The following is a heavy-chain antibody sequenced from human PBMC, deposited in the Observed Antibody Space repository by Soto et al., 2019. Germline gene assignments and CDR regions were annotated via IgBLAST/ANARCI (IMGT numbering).Heavy chain of an antibody. CDR1: GYTFTNYD. Sequence: ASVKVSFKASGYTFTNYDINWVRQATGQGLEWMGWMNPNTGNTGYVQQFQGRVTMTRNTSISTAYMELSSLRSEDTAVYYCARARRVAATAIVIYYFDYWGQGTLVTVSS. V-gene: IGHV1-8*01. D-gene: IGHD6-13*01. CDR2: MNPNTGNT. J-gene: IGHJ4*02. CDR3: ARARRVAATAIVIYYFDY.